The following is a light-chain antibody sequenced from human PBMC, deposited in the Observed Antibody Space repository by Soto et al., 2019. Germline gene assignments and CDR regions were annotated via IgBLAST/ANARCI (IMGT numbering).Light chain of an antibody. Sequence: DIVMTQSPDSLAVSLGERATINCKSSQSVLYSSNNKNYLAWYQQKPGQPPKLLIYWASTRESGVPDRFSGSGSGTDCTRTSSSLQAEDVAVYYCQQYYDAPQNFGQGTKVEIK. CDR3: QQYYDAPQN. CDR1: QSVLYSSNNKNY. CDR2: WAS. V-gene: IGKV4-1*01. J-gene: IGKJ1*01.